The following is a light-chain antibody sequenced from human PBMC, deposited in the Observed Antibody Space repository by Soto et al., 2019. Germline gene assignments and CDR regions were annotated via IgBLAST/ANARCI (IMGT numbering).Light chain of an antibody. CDR3: QQYDNYPLT. Sequence: EIVLTQSPGTLSLSPGERATLSCRASQSVSGSYLAWYQQKPGQAPRLLIYGASSRATGIPDRFSGSGSGTEFTLTISNLQPDDFATYYCQQYDNYPLTFGGGTKVEI. V-gene: IGKV3-20*01. CDR1: QSVSGSY. CDR2: GAS. J-gene: IGKJ4*01.